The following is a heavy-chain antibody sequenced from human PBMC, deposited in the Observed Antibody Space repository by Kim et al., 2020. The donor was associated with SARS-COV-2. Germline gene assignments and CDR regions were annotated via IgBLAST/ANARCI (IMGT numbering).Heavy chain of an antibody. D-gene: IGHD3-3*01. J-gene: IGHJ4*02. V-gene: IGHV3-23*01. CDR3: AKDPFYDFWSGYYFYY. Sequence: SVKGRFTISRDNSKNTLYLQMSSLRAGDTAVYFCAKDPFYDFWSGYYFYYWGQGTLVTVSS.